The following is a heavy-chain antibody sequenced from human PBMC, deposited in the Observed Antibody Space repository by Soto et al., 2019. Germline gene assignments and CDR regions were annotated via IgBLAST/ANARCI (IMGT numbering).Heavy chain of an antibody. CDR3: ASNSVDSGSFYSYYYYYGMDV. CDR1: GYTFTSYG. Sequence: ASVKVSCKASGYTFTSYGISWVRQAPGQGLEWMGWISAYNGNTNYAQKLQGRVTMTTDTSTSTAYMELRNLRSDDTAVYYCASNSVDSGSFYSYYYYYGMDVWGQGTTVTVSS. V-gene: IGHV1-18*01. D-gene: IGHD3-10*01. CDR2: ISAYNGNT. J-gene: IGHJ6*02.